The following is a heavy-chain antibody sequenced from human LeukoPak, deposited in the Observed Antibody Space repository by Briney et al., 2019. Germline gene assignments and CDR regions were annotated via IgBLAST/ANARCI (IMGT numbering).Heavy chain of an antibody. D-gene: IGHD6-13*01. J-gene: IGHJ4*02. CDR3: ARDIEAAGLFLDY. CDR1: GFTFSSYW. V-gene: IGHV3-7*01. CDR2: MKYDGSEK. Sequence: QSGGSLRLSWAPYGFTFSSYWMSWVRQAPGKGLEWVANMKYDGSEKYYVDSVKGRFTISRDNAKNSLYLQMNSLRAEDTAVYYCARDIEAAGLFLDYWGQGTLVTVS.